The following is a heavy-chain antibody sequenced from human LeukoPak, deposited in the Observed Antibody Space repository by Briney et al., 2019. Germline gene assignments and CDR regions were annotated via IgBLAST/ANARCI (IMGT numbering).Heavy chain of an antibody. CDR2: IKQDGSKQ. V-gene: IGHV3-7*03. CDR1: GFVFVDYW. Sequence: PGGSLRLSCAASGFVFVDYWMSWVRQAPGKGLEWVANIKQDGSKQYYVDSVKGRFTISRDNAKNSLYLQMNSLRAEDTAVYYCARGRDYGDYVVHAFDIWGQGTTVTVSS. J-gene: IGHJ3*02. CDR3: ARGRDYGDYVVHAFDI. D-gene: IGHD4-17*01.